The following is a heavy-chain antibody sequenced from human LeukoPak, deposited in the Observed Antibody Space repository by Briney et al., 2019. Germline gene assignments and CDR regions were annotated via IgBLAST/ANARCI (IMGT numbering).Heavy chain of an antibody. CDR3: ARHGEGGNYYYYYMDV. Sequence: PSETLSLTCTVSGASISSYYWSWVRQPPGKGLEWIAYIYYSGSTNCNPSLKSRVTISLDTSKNQFSLKLSSVTAADTAVYYCARHGEGGNYYYYYMDVWGKGTTVTVS. D-gene: IGHD7-27*01. V-gene: IGHV4-59*08. CDR2: IYYSGST. CDR1: GASISSYY. J-gene: IGHJ6*03.